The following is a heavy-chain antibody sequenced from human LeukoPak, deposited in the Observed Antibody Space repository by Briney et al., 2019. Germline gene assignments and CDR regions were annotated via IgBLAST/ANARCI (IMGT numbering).Heavy chain of an antibody. CDR2: INPSGRST. CDR1: GYTFTSHY. Sequence: ASVKVSCKASGYTFTSHYMHWVRHAPGHGLEWMGLINPSGRSTLYAQKFQGRVTMTRDTSTTTDYMELSSLRSEDTAVYYCARRDEIAALSPWGQGTLVTVSS. D-gene: IGHD6-13*01. J-gene: IGHJ4*02. V-gene: IGHV1-46*01. CDR3: ARRDEIAALSP.